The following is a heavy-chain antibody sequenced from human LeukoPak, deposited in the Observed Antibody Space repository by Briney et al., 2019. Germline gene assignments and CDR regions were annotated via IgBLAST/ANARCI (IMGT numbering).Heavy chain of an antibody. D-gene: IGHD3-10*01. V-gene: IGHV1-8*01. CDR3: AREPRISMVRGDYYYMDV. Sequence: ASVKVSCKASGYTLTSYDINWVRQATGQGLEWMGWMNPNSGNTGYAQKFQGRVTMTRNTSISTAYMELSSLRSEDTAVYYCAREPRISMVRGDYYYMDVWGKGTTVTVSS. J-gene: IGHJ6*03. CDR2: MNPNSGNT. CDR1: GYTLTSYD.